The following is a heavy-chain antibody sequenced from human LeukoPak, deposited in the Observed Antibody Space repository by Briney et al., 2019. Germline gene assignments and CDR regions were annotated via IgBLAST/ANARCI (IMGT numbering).Heavy chain of an antibody. CDR3: ARGRWLDPL. CDR2: ISNSGSTI. J-gene: IGHJ4*02. D-gene: IGHD5-24*01. Sequence: PGGSLRLSCAASGXTFSDYSMNWVRQAPGKGLEWVSYISNSGSTIYYAASVKGRFTISRDNAKNSLYLQMNSLRDEDTAVYYCARGRWLDPLWGQGTLVTVSS. V-gene: IGHV3-48*02. CDR1: GXTFSDYS.